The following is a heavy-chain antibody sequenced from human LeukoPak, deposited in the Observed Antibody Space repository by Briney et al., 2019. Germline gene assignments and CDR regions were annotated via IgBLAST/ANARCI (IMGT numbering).Heavy chain of an antibody. D-gene: IGHD2-8*01. Sequence: PGGSLRLSCAGSGFTFRSYWMSWVCQAPGKGLEWVANIRQDANQLYYADSVRGRFTISRDNAKNSLFLQMNSLRVEDTAVYYCARLKDDVTKFDYWGRGTLVTVSS. CDR2: IRQDANQL. J-gene: IGHJ4*02. V-gene: IGHV3-7*01. CDR3: ARLKDDVTKFDY. CDR1: GFTFRSYW.